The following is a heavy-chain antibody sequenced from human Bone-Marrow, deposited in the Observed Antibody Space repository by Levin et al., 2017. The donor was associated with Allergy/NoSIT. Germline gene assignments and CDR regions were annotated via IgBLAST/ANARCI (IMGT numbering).Heavy chain of an antibody. Sequence: GESLKISCKASGYTFTGYYIHWVRQAPGQGLEWMGWINPNTGGTNYAQKFQGRVTMTRDTSISTGYMKLSRLRSDDTALYYCARDQGCSGGRCYYYYGMDVWGQGTTVTVTS. CDR1: GYTFTGYY. CDR3: ARDQGCSGGRCYYYYGMDV. CDR2: INPNTGGT. J-gene: IGHJ6*02. D-gene: IGHD2-15*01. V-gene: IGHV1-2*02.